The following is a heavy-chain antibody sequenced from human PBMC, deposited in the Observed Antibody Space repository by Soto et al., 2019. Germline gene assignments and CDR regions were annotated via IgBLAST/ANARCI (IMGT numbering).Heavy chain of an antibody. V-gene: IGHV1-3*01. Sequence: ASVKVSCKASGYTFTSYAMHWVRQAPGQRLEWMGWINAGNGNTKYSQKFQGRVTITRDTSASTAYMELSSLRSEDTAVYYCSRDPGCEQLGLYYYYYYMDVWGKWTTVTVSS. CDR3: SRDPGCEQLGLYYYYYYMDV. J-gene: IGHJ6*03. D-gene: IGHD6-6*01. CDR2: INAGNGNT. CDR1: GYTFTSYA.